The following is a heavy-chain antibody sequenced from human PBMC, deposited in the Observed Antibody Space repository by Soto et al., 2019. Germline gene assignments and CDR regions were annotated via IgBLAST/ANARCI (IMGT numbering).Heavy chain of an antibody. Sequence: SEHLFLPLTVSGGPLSGYHWSWITQPPGKGLECLGYISYSGATNYNPSLKSRVTMSIDTSKNQFSLQLNSVTAADTAVYYCARGFAIDWYTYYFDYWGQGPLVTVSS. J-gene: IGHJ4*02. V-gene: IGHV4-59*08. CDR1: GGPLSGYH. D-gene: IGHD3-9*01. CDR3: ARGFAIDWYTYYFDY. CDR2: ISYSGAT.